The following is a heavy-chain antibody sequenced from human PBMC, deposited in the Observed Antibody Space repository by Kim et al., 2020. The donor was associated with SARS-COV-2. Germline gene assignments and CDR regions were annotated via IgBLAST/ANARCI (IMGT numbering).Heavy chain of an antibody. V-gene: IGHV3-73*01. CDR3: TRIPATTLAFWDAFDI. Sequence: GGSLRLSCAASGFTFSGSPMHWVRQASGKGLAWVGRMRSKANSYATGYGASVKGRFTISRDDSKNTAYLEMNGLKTEDTAVYYCTRIPATTLAFWDAFDIWGQGTRVIVTS. D-gene: IGHD1-1*01. J-gene: IGHJ3*02. CDR2: MRSKANSYAT. CDR1: GFTFSGSP.